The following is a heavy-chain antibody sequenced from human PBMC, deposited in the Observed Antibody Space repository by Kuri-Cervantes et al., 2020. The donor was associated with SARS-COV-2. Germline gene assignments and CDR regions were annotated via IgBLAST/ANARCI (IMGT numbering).Heavy chain of an antibody. CDR3: ARGPDFYGSRGYYPI. Sequence: SETLSLTCAVYGGSFSDYYWTWIRQPPGKGLEWIGEINHSGSTNYNPSLKSRVTISRDTSKKQFSLKLRSVTAADTAVYYCARGPDFYGSRGYYPIWGQGTVVTRLL. CDR2: INHSGST. V-gene: IGHV4-34*01. D-gene: IGHD3-22*01. CDR1: GGSFSDYY. J-gene: IGHJ3*02.